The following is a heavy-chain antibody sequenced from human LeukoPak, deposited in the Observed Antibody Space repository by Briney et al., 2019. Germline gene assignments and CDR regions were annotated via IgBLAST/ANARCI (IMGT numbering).Heavy chain of an antibody. Sequence: PGGSLRLSCAASGSTFSSHTMNWDRQAPGKGLEWISYISNTGSVIYYADSVKGRFTISRDNAKNSLYLQMNSLRAEDTAVYYCARVIPNMRGWYFDLWGRGTLVTVSS. J-gene: IGHJ2*01. D-gene: IGHD2-2*02. CDR1: GSTFSSHT. V-gene: IGHV3-48*04. CDR2: ISNTGSVI. CDR3: ARVIPNMRGWYFDL.